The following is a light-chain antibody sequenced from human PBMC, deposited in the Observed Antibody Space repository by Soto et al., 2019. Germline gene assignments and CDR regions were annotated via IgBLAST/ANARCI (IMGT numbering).Light chain of an antibody. CDR1: SSNIGSNA. V-gene: IGLV1-44*01. Sequence: QSVLTQPPSASGTPGQRVTISCSGSSSNIGSNAVNWYQQLPGTATKLLIFSNNQRPSGVPDRFSGSKSGISASLAISGLQSEDEADYSCAAWDDSLNGQEVFGGGTKLTVL. J-gene: IGLJ2*01. CDR3: AAWDDSLNGQEV. CDR2: SNN.